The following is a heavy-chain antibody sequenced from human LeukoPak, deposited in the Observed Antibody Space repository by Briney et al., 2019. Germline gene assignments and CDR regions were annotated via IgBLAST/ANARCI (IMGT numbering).Heavy chain of an antibody. J-gene: IGHJ6*04. CDR3: ARSFHYGSGSYYYYYYGMDV. CDR2: INPSGGST. V-gene: IGHV1-46*01. Sequence: GAPVKVSCKASGYTFTSYYMHWVRQAPGQGLEWMGIINPSGGSTSYAQKFQGRVTMTRDTSTSTVYMELSSLRSEDTAVYYCARSFHYGSGSYYYYYYGMDVWGKGTTVTVSS. D-gene: IGHD3-10*01. CDR1: GYTFTSYY.